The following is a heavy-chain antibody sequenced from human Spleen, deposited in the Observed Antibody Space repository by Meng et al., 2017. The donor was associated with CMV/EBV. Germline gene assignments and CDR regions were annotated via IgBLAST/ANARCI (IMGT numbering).Heavy chain of an antibody. Sequence: QRQLQESGPGLVKPSETLSLTCTVSGGSISSYYWSWIRQPAGKGLEWVGRIYSSGSNNYNPSLKSRVTMSVDTSKNQFSLKLSSVTAADTAVYYCARDLSPGDPAFDYWGQGTLVTVSS. CDR1: GGSISSYY. CDR3: ARDLSPGDPAFDY. V-gene: IGHV4-4*07. J-gene: IGHJ4*02. CDR2: IYSSGSN. D-gene: IGHD7-27*01.